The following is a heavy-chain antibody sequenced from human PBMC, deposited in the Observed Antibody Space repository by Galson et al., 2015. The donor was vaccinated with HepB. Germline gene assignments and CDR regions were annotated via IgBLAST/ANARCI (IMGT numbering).Heavy chain of an antibody. Sequence: SVKVSCKASGYTFTSYGISWVRQAPGQGLEWMGWISAYNGNTSYAQKLQGRVTMTTDTSTSTAYMELRSLRSDDTAVYYCARDRAIREIGYCSGGSCMGRHYYYYYGMDVWGQGTTVTVSS. CDR3: ARDRAIREIGYCSGGSCMGRHYYYYYGMDV. V-gene: IGHV1-18*04. D-gene: IGHD2-15*01. CDR2: ISAYNGNT. J-gene: IGHJ6*02. CDR1: GYTFTSYG.